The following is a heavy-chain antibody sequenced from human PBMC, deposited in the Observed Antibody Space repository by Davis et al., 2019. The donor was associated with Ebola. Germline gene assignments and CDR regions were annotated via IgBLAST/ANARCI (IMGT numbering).Heavy chain of an antibody. CDR3: ARRRLGELLQYYFDY. D-gene: IGHD1-26*01. J-gene: IGHJ4*02. CDR1: GFTVSSHY. CDR2: IYSGGST. V-gene: IGHV3-66*04. Sequence: GESLKISCAASGFTVSSHYMSWVRPAPGKGLEWVSVIYSGGSTYYADSVKGRFTISRDNSKNSLYLQMNSLRAEDTAVYYCARRRLGELLQYYFDYWGQGTLVTVSS.